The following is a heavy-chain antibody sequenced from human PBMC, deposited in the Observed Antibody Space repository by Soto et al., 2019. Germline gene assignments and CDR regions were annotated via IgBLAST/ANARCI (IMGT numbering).Heavy chain of an antibody. CDR3: ARGRELLSFGDY. D-gene: IGHD1-26*01. V-gene: IGHV3-30-3*01. J-gene: IGHJ4*02. CDR2: ISYDGSNK. CDR1: GFTFSSYA. Sequence: ESGGGVVQPGRSLRLSCAASGFTFSSYAMHWVRQAPGKGLEWVAVISYDGSNKYYADSVKGRFTISRDNSKNTLYLQMNSLRAEDTAVYYCARGRELLSFGDYWGQGTLVTVSS.